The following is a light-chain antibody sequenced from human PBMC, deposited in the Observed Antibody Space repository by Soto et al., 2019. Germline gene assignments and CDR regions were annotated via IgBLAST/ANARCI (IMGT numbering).Light chain of an antibody. Sequence: DIQMTQSPSSLSASVGDRVTITCRASQSISSYLNWYQQKPGKAPKLLIYAASRLLSGVPSRFSASGSGTDFTLAIDTLQPEDFATYYCQQSYSAPSITFGQGTRLEI. CDR1: QSISSY. V-gene: IGKV1-39*01. CDR2: AAS. J-gene: IGKJ5*01. CDR3: QQSYSAPSIT.